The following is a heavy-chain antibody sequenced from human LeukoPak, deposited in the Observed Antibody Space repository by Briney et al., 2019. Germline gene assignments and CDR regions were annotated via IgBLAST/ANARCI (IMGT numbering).Heavy chain of an antibody. J-gene: IGHJ3*02. D-gene: IGHD3-22*01. Sequence: GGSLRLSCAASGFTFSSYSMNWVRQAPGKGLEWVSSISSSSSYIYYVDSVKGRFTISRDNAKNSLYLQMNSLRAEDTAVYYCAREGVVVFDAFDIWGQGTMVTVSS. CDR3: AREGVVVFDAFDI. V-gene: IGHV3-21*01. CDR2: ISSSSSYI. CDR1: GFTFSSYS.